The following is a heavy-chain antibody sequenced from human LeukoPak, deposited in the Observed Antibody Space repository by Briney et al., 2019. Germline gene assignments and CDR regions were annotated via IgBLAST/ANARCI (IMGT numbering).Heavy chain of an antibody. CDR3: ARADSSGWYEVDY. J-gene: IGHJ4*02. V-gene: IGHV4-59*01. CDR2: IYYSGST. Sequence: ETLSLTCTVSGGSISSYYWSWIRQPPGKGLEWIGYIYYSGSTNFTPSIKSRVTISVDTSKNQSSLQLSSVTAADTAVYYCARADSSGWYEVDYWGRGTL. CDR1: GGSISSYY. D-gene: IGHD6-19*01.